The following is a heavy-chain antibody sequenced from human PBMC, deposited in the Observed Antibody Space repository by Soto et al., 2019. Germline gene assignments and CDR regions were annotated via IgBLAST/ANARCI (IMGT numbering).Heavy chain of an antibody. CDR3: ARAAQSGGYPYFFDF. CDR2: ISYDGSNK. J-gene: IGHJ4*02. V-gene: IGHV3-30-3*01. D-gene: IGHD2-21*02. CDR1: GCTFNNYA. Sequence: QVQLVESGRGVVQPGRSLRLSCAASGCTFNNYAMHWVRQAPGKGLEWVAVISYDGSNKYHADSVKGRLTISRANSQNPLSLQMHSLLSEDTAVYYCARAAQSGGYPYFFDFWGQGTLVTVSS.